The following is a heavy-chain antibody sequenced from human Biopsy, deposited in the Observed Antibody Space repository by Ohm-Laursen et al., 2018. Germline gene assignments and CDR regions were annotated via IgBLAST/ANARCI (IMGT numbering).Heavy chain of an antibody. V-gene: IGHV1-69*13. CDR3: ARRRGADFDY. Sequence: SVKVSCKASGYNFGNYYINWVRKVPGQGLEWLGGIIPFSGTINYAQAFRGRVAITADESTSTVYLDLSSLRSEDTATYYCARRRGADFDYWGQGTLVTVSS. J-gene: IGHJ4*02. CDR2: IIPFSGTI. CDR1: GYNFGNYY. D-gene: IGHD3-16*01.